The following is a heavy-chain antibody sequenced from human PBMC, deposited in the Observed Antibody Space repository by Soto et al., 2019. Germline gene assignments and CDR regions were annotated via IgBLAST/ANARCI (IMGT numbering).Heavy chain of an antibody. V-gene: IGHV1-3*05. CDR3: ARGQPPMITIFFRRPEYFQH. J-gene: IGHJ1*01. CDR2: INAGNGNT. CDR1: GYTFTSYA. Sequence: QVQLVQSGAEEKKPGASVKVSCKASGYTFTSYAMHWVRQAPGQRLEWMGWINAGNGNTKYSQKFQGRVTITRDTSASTAYMELSSLRSEDTAVYYCARGQPPMITIFFRRPEYFQHWGQGTLVTVSS. D-gene: IGHD3-3*01.